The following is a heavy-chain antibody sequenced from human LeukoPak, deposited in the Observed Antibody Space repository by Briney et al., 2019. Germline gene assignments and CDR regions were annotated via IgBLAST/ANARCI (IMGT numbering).Heavy chain of an antibody. J-gene: IGHJ4*02. Sequence: SETLSLTCTVSGGSISSNSYYWDWIRQPPGKGLEWIGTIYYSGSTSYNPSLNSRVTISVDTSKNQFSLKLSSVTAADTAVYYCARVFHPTSSQFYFDYWGQGTLVTVSS. D-gene: IGHD2-2*01. CDR3: ARVFHPTSSQFYFDY. V-gene: IGHV4-39*07. CDR2: IYYSGST. CDR1: GGSISSNSYY.